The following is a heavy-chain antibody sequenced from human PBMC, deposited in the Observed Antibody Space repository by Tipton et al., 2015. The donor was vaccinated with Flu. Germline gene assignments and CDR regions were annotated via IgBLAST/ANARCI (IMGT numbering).Heavy chain of an antibody. CDR3: ARADCVVRGCHMWWFDP. D-gene: IGHD2-21*01. CDR2: INPDSGDT. J-gene: IGHJ5*02. Sequence: QVQLVQSGAEVKTPGASVKVSCKASGYTFTDFFIHWVRQAPGQGLEWMGRINPDSGDTDYAQEFQARVTMTRDTSVSIAYMELSRLTSDDTAVYYCARADCVVRGCHMWWFDPWGQRALVTVSS. V-gene: IGHV1-2*06. CDR1: GYTFTDFF.